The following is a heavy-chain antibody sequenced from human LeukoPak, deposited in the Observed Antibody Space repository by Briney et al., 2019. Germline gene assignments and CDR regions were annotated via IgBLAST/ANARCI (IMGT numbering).Heavy chain of an antibody. CDR2: IKPDGSEQ. CDR3: AKQGDYCFDC. Sequence: GGSLRLSCVASGFNLSSSWMSWVRQAPGKGLDYVATIKPDGSEQYYVGSAKGRFTISKDSAKNSLYLQMNSLRGEDTAMYYCAKQGDYCFDCWGQGTLVTVSS. V-gene: IGHV3-7*01. J-gene: IGHJ4*02. CDR1: GFNLSSSW.